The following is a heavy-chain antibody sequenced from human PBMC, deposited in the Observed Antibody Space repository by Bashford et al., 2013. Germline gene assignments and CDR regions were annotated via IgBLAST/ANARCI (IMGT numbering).Heavy chain of an antibody. CDR3: ARVATMVRGGGYYYYYGMDV. CDR2: IYTSGST. CDR1: GGSISSYY. Sequence: SSETLSLTCTVSGGSISSYYWSWIRQPAGKGLEWIGRIYTSGSTNYNPSLKSRVTMSVDTSKNQFSLKLSSVTAADTAVYYCARVATMVRGGGYYYYYGMDVVGPRDHGHRLL. J-gene: IGHJ6*02. V-gene: IGHV4-4*07. D-gene: IGHD3-10*01.